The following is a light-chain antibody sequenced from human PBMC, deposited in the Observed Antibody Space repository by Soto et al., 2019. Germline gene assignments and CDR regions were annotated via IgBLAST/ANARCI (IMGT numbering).Light chain of an antibody. Sequence: QSVLTQPPSASGTPGQRVTISCSGSSSNIGGNPVNWYQQLPGTAPKLLIYTNNQRPSGVPDRFSGSKSGTSASLAISGHQSEDEPDYYCAAWDDSLNGHWVFGGGTKVTVL. J-gene: IGLJ3*02. CDR2: TNN. CDR1: SSNIGGNP. CDR3: AAWDDSLNGHWV. V-gene: IGLV1-44*01.